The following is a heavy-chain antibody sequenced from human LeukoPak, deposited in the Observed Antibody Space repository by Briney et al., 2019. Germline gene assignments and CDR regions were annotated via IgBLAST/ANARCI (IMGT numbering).Heavy chain of an antibody. CDR2: IYPSDSDT. CDR1: GYDFSLYW. V-gene: IGHV5-51*01. CDR3: ARQAHLERHCSGGDCYVLHSSGMDV. J-gene: IGHJ6*02. Sequence: GESLKISCKGSGYDFSLYWIAWVRQMPGKGLEWMGIIYPSDSDTRYNPSFQGQVTISADKSISTAYLQWSSLKASDSTMYYCARQAHLERHCSGGDCYVLHSSGMDVWGQGTTVIVSS. D-gene: IGHD2-21*02.